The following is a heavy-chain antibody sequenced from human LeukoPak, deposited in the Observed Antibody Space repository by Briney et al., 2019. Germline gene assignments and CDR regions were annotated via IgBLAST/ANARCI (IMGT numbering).Heavy chain of an antibody. CDR2: LSFDGGNV. J-gene: IGHJ3*02. D-gene: IGHD3-3*01. V-gene: IGHV3-30*18. CDR1: GFTFSSYA. Sequence: GGSLRLSCAASGFTFSSYAMHWVRQAPGKGLEWVTSLSFDGGNVFYADSVKGRFTISRDNSKNTLYLQMNSLRAEDTAVYYCAKGDDFWSGYGDAFDIWGQGTMVTVSS. CDR3: AKGDDFWSGYGDAFDI.